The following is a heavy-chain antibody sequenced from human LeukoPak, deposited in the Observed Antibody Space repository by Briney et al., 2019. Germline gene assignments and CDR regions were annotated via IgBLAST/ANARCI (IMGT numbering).Heavy chain of an antibody. J-gene: IGHJ5*02. CDR3: AKVTFEGVDP. Sequence: PGGSLRLSCAASGFTFSSYGMSWVRQAPGKGLEWVSAISGSGGSTYYADSVKGRFTISRDNSKNTLYLQMNSLRAEDTALYYCAKVTFEGVDPWGQGTLVTVSS. D-gene: IGHD2/OR15-2a*01. CDR2: ISGSGGST. V-gene: IGHV3-23*01. CDR1: GFTFSSYG.